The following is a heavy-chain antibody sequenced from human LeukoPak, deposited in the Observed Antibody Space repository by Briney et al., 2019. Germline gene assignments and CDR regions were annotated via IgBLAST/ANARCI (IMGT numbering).Heavy chain of an antibody. V-gene: IGHV3-7*01. D-gene: IGHD3-16*02. CDR1: GLSISGQW. CDR3: GYTNNFYH. J-gene: IGHJ4*02. Sequence: GGSLRLSCVASGLSISGQWMSWVRQAPGQGLEWVANIKHDGSEEYYVDSVKGRFTISRDDGRNSVSLQMNSVRAEDTAVYYCGYTNNFYHWGQGTLVVVSS. CDR2: IKHDGSEE.